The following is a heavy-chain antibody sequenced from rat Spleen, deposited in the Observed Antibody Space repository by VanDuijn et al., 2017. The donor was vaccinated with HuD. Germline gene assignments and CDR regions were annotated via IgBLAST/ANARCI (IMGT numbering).Heavy chain of an antibody. V-gene: IGHV5-31*01. CDR3: ARHGGGHVMDA. D-gene: IGHD1-11*01. CDR2: ISNSGVNT. J-gene: IGHJ4*01. CDR1: GFTFNNYW. Sequence: EVQLVESGGGLVQPGRSMKLSCAASGFTFNNYWMTWIRQAPGKGLEWVASISNSGVNTYYRDSVKGRFTISRDNAKSTLYLQMDSLRSEDTATYYGARHGGGHVMDAWGQGASVTVSS.